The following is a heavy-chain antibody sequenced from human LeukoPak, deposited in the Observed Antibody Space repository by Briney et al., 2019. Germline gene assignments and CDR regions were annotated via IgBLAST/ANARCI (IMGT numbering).Heavy chain of an antibody. CDR3: ARGLKRITMIVVVITATSYYFDY. V-gene: IGHV1-8*03. CDR1: GGTFSSYA. J-gene: IGHJ4*02. D-gene: IGHD3-22*01. CDR2: MNPNSGNT. Sequence: ASVKVSCKASGGTFSSYAISWVRQAPGQGLEWMGWMNPNSGNTGYAQKFQGRVTITRNTSISTAYMELSSLRSEDTAVYYCARGLKRITMIVVVITATSYYFDYWGQGTLVTVSS.